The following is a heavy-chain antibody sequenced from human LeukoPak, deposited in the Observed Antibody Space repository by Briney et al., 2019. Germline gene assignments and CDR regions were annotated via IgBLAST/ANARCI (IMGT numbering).Heavy chain of an antibody. D-gene: IGHD4-17*01. CDR2: ISHTGST. CDR3: ARLLGLGDYVSWFDP. CDR1: GGSFSGYY. J-gene: IGHJ5*02. Sequence: SETLSLTCAVYGGSFSGYYWGWIRQPPGKGLEWIGTISHTGSTYYNPSLKSRVTISVDTSKNQFSLKLSSVTAADTAVYYCARLLGLGDYVSWFDPWGQGTLVTVSS. V-gene: IGHV4-34*01.